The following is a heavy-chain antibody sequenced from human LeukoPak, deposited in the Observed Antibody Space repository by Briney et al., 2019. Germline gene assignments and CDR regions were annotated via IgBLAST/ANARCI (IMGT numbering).Heavy chain of an antibody. CDR2: IGTAGGT. Sequence: GGTLSRSCAASGFTFSSYDMHWVRQATGKGLEWVSAIGTAGGTYYPGSVKGRFTTSRENAKNSLYLQMNSLRAGDTAVYYCARGSGSYWYFDLWGRGTLVTVSS. CDR1: GFTFSSYD. CDR3: ARGSGSYWYFDL. D-gene: IGHD1-26*01. J-gene: IGHJ2*01. V-gene: IGHV3-13*01.